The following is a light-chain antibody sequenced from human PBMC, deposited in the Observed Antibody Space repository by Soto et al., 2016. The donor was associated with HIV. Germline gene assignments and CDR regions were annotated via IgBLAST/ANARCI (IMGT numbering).Light chain of an antibody. CDR3: QVWDTSSDVV. V-gene: IGLV3-21*03. CDR1: NIGSKS. Sequence: SYELTQPPSVSVAPGKTANISCGGNNIGSKSVYWYQQKSGQAPVLVVYDDSVRPSGITERFSGSNSGNTATLTISRVEAGDEADYYCQVWDTSSDVVFGGGTKLTVL. CDR2: DDS. J-gene: IGLJ2*01.